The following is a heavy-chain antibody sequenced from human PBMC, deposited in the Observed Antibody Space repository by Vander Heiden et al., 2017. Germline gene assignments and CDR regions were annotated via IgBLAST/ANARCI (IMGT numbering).Heavy chain of an antibody. CDR2: ISGSGGST. CDR3: AKDDSSSSSRPGPGDY. D-gene: IGHD6-6*01. CDR1: GFTFSSYA. V-gene: IGHV3-23*01. Sequence: EVQLLESGGGLVQPGGSLRLSCAASGFTFSSYAMSWVRQAPGKGLEWVSAISGSGGSTYYADSVKCRFTISRDNSKNTLYLKMNSLRAEETAVYYCAKDDSSSSSRPGPGDYWFQGTLVAVSS. J-gene: IGHJ4*02.